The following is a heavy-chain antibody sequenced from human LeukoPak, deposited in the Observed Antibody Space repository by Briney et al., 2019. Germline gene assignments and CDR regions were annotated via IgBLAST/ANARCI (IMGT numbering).Heavy chain of an antibody. D-gene: IGHD4-17*01. CDR1: GGSISSSSYY. V-gene: IGHV4-39*07. Sequence: PTETLSLTCTVSGGSISSSSYYWGWIRQPPGKGLEWIGSIYYSGSTYYNPSLKSRVTISVDTSKNQFSLKLSSVTAADTAVYYCARDSYGDLYNFDYWGQGTLVTVSS. CDR2: IYYSGST. CDR3: ARDSYGDLYNFDY. J-gene: IGHJ4*02.